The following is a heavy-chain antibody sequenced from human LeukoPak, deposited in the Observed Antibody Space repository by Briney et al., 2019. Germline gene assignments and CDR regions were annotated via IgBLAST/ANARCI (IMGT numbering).Heavy chain of an antibody. CDR3: ARDLPRMTTPSGDY. Sequence: PGGSLRLSCAASGFTFSSYSMNWVRQAPGKGLEWVSYISSSSSTIYYADSVKGRFTISRDNAKNSLYLQMNSLRAEGTAVYYCARDLPRMTTPSGDYWGQGTLVTVSS. CDR1: GFTFSSYS. V-gene: IGHV3-48*01. CDR2: ISSSSSTI. D-gene: IGHD4-11*01. J-gene: IGHJ4*02.